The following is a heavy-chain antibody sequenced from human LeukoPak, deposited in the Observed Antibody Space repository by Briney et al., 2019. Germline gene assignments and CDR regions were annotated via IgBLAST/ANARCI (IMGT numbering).Heavy chain of an antibody. Sequence: GSLRLSCAASGFTFSSYWMSWVRQAPGKGLEWVANIKQDGSEKYYVDSVKGRFTISRDNAKNSLYLQMNSLRAEDTAVYYCAREDYDFWSGYYGYYYYGMDVWGQGTTVTVSS. D-gene: IGHD3-3*01. J-gene: IGHJ6*02. CDR2: IKQDGSEK. V-gene: IGHV3-7*01. CDR1: GFTFSSYW. CDR3: AREDYDFWSGYYGYYYYGMDV.